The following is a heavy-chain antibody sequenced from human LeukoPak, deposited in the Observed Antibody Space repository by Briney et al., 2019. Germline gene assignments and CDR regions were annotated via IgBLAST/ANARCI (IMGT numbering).Heavy chain of an antibody. V-gene: IGHV3-64*01. D-gene: IGHD3-10*02. CDR1: TPTLINS. J-gene: IGHJ4*02. Sequence: PGGSLRHSSSPHTPTLINSMPECGRQAPGKGLEYVSAISSNGGSTYYANSVKGRFTISRDNSKNTLYLQMGSMRAEEMAGYNCARALLYRAYVYLDFWGQGALVTVSS. CDR2: ISSNGGST. CDR3: ARALLYRAYVYLDF.